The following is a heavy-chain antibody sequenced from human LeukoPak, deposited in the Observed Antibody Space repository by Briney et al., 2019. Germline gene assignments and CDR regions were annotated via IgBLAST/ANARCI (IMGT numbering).Heavy chain of an antibody. CDR2: INSDGINT. Sequence: PGGSLRLSCAASGFTFSNYWMHWVRQAPGKGLVWVSRINSDGINTSYADSVKGRFTISRDNAKNSLYLQMNSLRAEDTAVYYCAKYGVIMGYYFDYWGQGTLVTVSS. V-gene: IGHV3-74*01. J-gene: IGHJ4*02. D-gene: IGHD3-3*01. CDR1: GFTFSNYW. CDR3: AKYGVIMGYYFDY.